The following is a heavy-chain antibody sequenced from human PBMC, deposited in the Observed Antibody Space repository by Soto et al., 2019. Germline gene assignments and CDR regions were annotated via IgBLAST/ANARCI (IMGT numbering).Heavy chain of an antibody. D-gene: IGHD3-3*01. Sequence: SETLSLTCTVSGGSISSGGCYWSWIRQHPGKGLEWIGYIYYSGSTYYNPSLKGRVTISVDTSKNQFSLKLSSVTAADTAVYYCASAGSGHDAFDIWGQGTMVTVSS. CDR3: ASAGSGHDAFDI. J-gene: IGHJ3*02. CDR1: GGSISSGGCY. CDR2: IYYSGST. V-gene: IGHV4-31*03.